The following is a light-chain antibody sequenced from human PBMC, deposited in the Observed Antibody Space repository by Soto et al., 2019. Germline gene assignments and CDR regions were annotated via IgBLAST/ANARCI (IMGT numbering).Light chain of an antibody. CDR2: GAS. Sequence: EIVLTQSPGTLSLSPGERATLSCRASQSVSSTYFAWYQQKPGQSPRLLIYGASSRATGIPDRFSGSGSGTDFTLTISRLEPEDFAVYYCQRYNNWPLTFGGGTKVESK. CDR1: QSVSSTY. V-gene: IGKV3-20*01. J-gene: IGKJ4*01. CDR3: QRYNNWPLT.